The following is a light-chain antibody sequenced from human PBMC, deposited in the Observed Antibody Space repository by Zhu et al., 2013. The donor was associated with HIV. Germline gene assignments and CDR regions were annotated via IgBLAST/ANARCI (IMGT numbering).Light chain of an antibody. J-gene: IGKJ1*01. Sequence: DIQMTQSPSSLSASVGDRVTITCRASQSISTLLNWYQQKPGKAPKLLIYAASSLQSGVPSRFSGSGSGTDFTLTISSLQPEDFATYYCQQSYSTPPTFGQGTKVEIK. CDR1: QSISTL. CDR3: QQSYSTPPT. V-gene: IGKV1-39*01. CDR2: AAS.